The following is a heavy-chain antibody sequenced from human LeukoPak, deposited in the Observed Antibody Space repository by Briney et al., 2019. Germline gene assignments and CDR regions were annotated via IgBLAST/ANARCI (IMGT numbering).Heavy chain of an antibody. CDR1: GGSISSYY. CDR2: INHSGST. D-gene: IGHD3-10*01. Sequence: PSETLSLTCTVSGGSISSYYWSWIRQPPGKGLEWIGEINHSGSTNYNPSLKSRVTISVDTSKNQFSLKLSSVTAADTAVYYCARTLGVREVTHYYYYMDVWGKGTTVTVSS. J-gene: IGHJ6*03. CDR3: ARTLGVREVTHYYYYMDV. V-gene: IGHV4-34*01.